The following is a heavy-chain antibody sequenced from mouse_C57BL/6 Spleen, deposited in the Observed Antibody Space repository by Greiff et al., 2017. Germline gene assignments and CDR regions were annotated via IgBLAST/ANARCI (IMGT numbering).Heavy chain of an antibody. Sequence: VQLKESGPGMVKPSQSLSLTCTVTGYSITSGYDWHWIRHFPGNKLEWMGYISYSGSTNYNPSLKSRISITHDTSKNHFFLKLNSVTTEDTATYYCARDRNHWYFDVWGTGTTVTVSS. CDR3: ARDRNHWYFDV. J-gene: IGHJ1*03. V-gene: IGHV3-1*01. CDR2: ISYSGST. CDR1: GYSITSGYD.